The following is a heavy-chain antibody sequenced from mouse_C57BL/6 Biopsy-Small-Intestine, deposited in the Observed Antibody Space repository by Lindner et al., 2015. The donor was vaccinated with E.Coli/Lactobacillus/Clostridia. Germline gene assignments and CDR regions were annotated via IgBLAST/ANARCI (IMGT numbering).Heavy chain of an antibody. D-gene: IGHD3-3*01. J-gene: IGHJ3*01. V-gene: IGHV5-17*01. CDR3: TRELEAY. CDR2: ISSGSNTI. Sequence: VQLQESGGGLVKPGGSRKLSCAASGFTFSDYGVHWVRQAPEKGLEWVAYISSGSNTIYYAGTVKGRFTISRDNGKNTLFLQMTSLRSEDTAMYYCTRELEAYWGQGTLVTVSA. CDR1: GFTFSDYG.